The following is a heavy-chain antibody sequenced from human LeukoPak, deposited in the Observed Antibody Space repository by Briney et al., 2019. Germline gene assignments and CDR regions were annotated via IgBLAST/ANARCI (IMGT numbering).Heavy chain of an antibody. Sequence: GGSLRLSCAASGFTFSDYYMSWIRQAPGKGLEWVSYISSSGSTIYYADSVKGRFTISRDNAKNSLFLQMNSLRAEDTAVYYCARGAVPYHYYYMDVWGKGTTVTVSS. CDR1: GFTFSDYY. V-gene: IGHV3-11*01. CDR3: ARGAVPYHYYYMDV. CDR2: ISSSGSTI. D-gene: IGHD2-2*01. J-gene: IGHJ6*03.